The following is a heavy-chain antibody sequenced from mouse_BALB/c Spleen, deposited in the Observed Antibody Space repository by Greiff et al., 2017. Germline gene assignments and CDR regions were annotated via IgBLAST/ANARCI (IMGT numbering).Heavy chain of an antibody. CDR3: ARSDYYGSSYVHFDY. J-gene: IGHJ2*01. CDR2: IDPANGNT. CDR1: GFNIKDTY. D-gene: IGHD1-1*01. Sequence: DVQLQESGAELVKPGASVKLSCTASGFNIKDTYMHWVKQRPEQGLEWIGRIDPANGNTKYDPKFQGKATITADTSSNTAYLQLSSLTSEDTAVYYCARSDYYGSSYVHFDYWGQGTTLTVSS. V-gene: IGHV14-3*02.